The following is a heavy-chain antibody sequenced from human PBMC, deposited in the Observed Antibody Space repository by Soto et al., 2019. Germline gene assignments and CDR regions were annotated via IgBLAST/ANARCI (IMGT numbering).Heavy chain of an antibody. CDR1: GFSLTTQGVH. D-gene: IGHD4-17*01. V-gene: IGHV2-5*02. CDR2: IYWDDNE. Sequence: QITLKESGPTLVKPTQTLTLTCTFSGFSLTTQGVHVRWIRQPPGKALEWLALIYWDDNEVYSPSLTNRLTISKDTSKSQVLLTLVTVDPVDTATYYCVYRDFGDYFFQFWGQGILVNVSS. J-gene: IGHJ4*02. CDR3: VYRDFGDYFFQF.